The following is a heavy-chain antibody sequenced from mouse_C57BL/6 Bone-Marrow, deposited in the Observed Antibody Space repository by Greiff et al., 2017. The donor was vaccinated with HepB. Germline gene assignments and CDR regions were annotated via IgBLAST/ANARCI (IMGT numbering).Heavy chain of an antibody. J-gene: IGHJ4*01. Sequence: QVQLQQSGPELVKPGASVKLSCKASGYTFTSYDINWVKQRPGQGLEWIGWIYPRDGSTKYNAKFKGQATLTVDTSSSTAYMELHSLTSEDSAVYFCERFSDSSGPRYAMDYWGQGTSVTVSS. V-gene: IGHV1-85*01. CDR1: GYTFTSYD. CDR2: IYPRDGST. CDR3: ERFSDSSGPRYAMDY. D-gene: IGHD3-2*02.